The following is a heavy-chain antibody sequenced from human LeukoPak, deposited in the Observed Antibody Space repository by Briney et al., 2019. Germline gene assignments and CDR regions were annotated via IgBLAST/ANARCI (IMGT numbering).Heavy chain of an antibody. CDR2: MNPNSGNT. D-gene: IGHD6-19*01. CDR1: GYTFTSYD. CDR3: ARAGQMGYSSGWYYSPYYYYYGMDA. J-gene: IGHJ6*02. Sequence: ASVKVSCKASGYTFTSYDINWVRQATGQGLEWMGWMNPNSGNTGYAQKFQGRVTMTRNTSISTAYMELSSLRSEDTAVYYCARAGQMGYSSGWYYSPYYYYYGMDAWGQGTTVTVSS. V-gene: IGHV1-8*01.